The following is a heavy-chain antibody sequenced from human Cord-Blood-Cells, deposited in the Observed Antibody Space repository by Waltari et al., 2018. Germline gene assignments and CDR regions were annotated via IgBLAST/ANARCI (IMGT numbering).Heavy chain of an antibody. CDR3: TTDNWNYYYYGMDV. Sequence: EVQLVESGGGLVKPGGSLRLSCAASGFTFSNAWMSWVRQAPGKGLEWVGRIKSKTDGGTTDYAGPVKGRFTISKDDSKNTLYLQMNSLKTEDTAVYYCTTDNWNYYYYGMDVWGQGTTVTVSS. V-gene: IGHV3-15*01. D-gene: IGHD1-20*01. CDR2: IKSKTDGGTT. J-gene: IGHJ6*02. CDR1: GFTFSNAW.